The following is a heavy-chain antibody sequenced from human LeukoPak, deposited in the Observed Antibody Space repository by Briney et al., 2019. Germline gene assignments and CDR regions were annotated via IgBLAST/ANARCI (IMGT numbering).Heavy chain of an antibody. Sequence: GASVKVFCKASGYTFTSYYMHWVRQAPVQGLEWMGIINPSGGSTSYAQKFQGRVTMTRDTSTSTVYRELSSRRSEDTAVYYCARGPLCTSCYIPGIDYWGQGTLVTVSS. D-gene: IGHD2-2*01. V-gene: IGHV1-46*03. CDR3: ARGPLCTSCYIPGIDY. J-gene: IGHJ4*02. CDR2: INPSGGST. CDR1: GYTFTSYY.